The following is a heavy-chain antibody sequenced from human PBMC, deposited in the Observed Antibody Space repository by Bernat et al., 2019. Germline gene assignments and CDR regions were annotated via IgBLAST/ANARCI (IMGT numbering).Heavy chain of an antibody. D-gene: IGHD3-10*01. CDR3: AKDLRGGNAEHG. CDR1: GFTFSSYG. Sequence: QVQLVESGGGVVQPGGSLRLSCAASGFTFSSYGMSWVRQAPGKGLEWVADIKYDGSNKYYADSVKGRFTISRDNSKNTLYLQMNSLRAEDKAVYYCAKDLRGGNAEHGWGQGTLVTVSS. J-gene: IGHJ4*02. V-gene: IGHV3-30*18. CDR2: IKYDGSNK.